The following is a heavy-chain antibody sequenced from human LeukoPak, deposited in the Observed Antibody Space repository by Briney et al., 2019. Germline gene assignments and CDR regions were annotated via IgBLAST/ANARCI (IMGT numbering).Heavy chain of an antibody. CDR3: ARGYSYYYDSSGYSDY. J-gene: IGHJ4*02. D-gene: IGHD3-22*01. CDR2: INHSGST. V-gene: IGHV4-34*01. Sequence: SETLSLTCAVYGGSFSGYYWSWIRQPPGKGLEWIGEINHSGSTNYNPSLKSRVTISVDTSKNQFSLELSSVTAADTAVYYCARGYSYYYDSSGYSDYWGQGTLVTVSS. CDR1: GGSFSGYY.